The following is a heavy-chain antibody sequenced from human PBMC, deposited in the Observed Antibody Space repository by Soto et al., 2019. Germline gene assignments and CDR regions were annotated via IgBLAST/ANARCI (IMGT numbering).Heavy chain of an antibody. CDR2: INQDGSDK. CDR3: ARDRYFDY. J-gene: IGHJ4*02. Sequence: GGSLRLSCAASGFSFSSFWMGWVRQAPGKGLEWVANINQDGSDKYYVGSVKGRFTISRDNAKNSLYLQLNSLRAEDTAVYYCARDRYFDYWGKGPLVTVS. V-gene: IGHV3-7*04. CDR1: GFSFSSFW.